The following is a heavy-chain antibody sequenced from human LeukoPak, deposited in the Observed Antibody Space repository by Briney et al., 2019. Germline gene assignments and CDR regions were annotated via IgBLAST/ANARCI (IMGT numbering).Heavy chain of an antibody. J-gene: IGHJ4*02. V-gene: IGHV4-4*07. CDR1: GGSISSYY. D-gene: IGHD6-13*01. Sequence: SETLSLTCTVSGGSISSYYWSWIRQPAGKGLEWIGRIYTSGSTNYNPSLKSRVTISVDTSKNQFSLKLSSVTAADTAVYYCARHWGEQLVYGFDYWGQGTLVTVSS. CDR3: ARHWGEQLVYGFDY. CDR2: IYTSGST.